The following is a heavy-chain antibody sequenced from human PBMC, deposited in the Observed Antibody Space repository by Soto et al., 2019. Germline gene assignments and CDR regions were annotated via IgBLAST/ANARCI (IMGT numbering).Heavy chain of an antibody. CDR3: ARAIGPGYDSSGYYFRSYYFNY. CDR1: GGSISSGGYY. V-gene: IGHV4-31*03. CDR2: IYYSGST. J-gene: IGHJ4*02. D-gene: IGHD3-22*01. Sequence: SETLSLTCTVSGGSISSGGYYWSWIRQHPGKGLEWIGYIYYSGSTYYNPSLKSRVTISVDTSKNQFSLKLSSVTAADTAVYYCARAIGPGYDSSGYYFRSYYFNYWGQGTLVTVSS.